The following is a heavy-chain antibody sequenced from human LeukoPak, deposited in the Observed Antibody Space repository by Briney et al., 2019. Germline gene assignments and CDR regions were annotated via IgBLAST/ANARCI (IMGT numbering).Heavy chain of an antibody. Sequence: NPGGSLRLSCAASGFTFSSYSMNWVRQAPGKGLEWVSSISSSSSFIYYADSVKGRFTISRDNSKNTLYLQMNSLRAEDTAVYYCARDLYDSSESAFDIWGQGTMVTVSS. CDR3: ARDLYDSSESAFDI. CDR2: ISSSSSFI. CDR1: GFTFSSYS. D-gene: IGHD3-22*01. V-gene: IGHV3-21*01. J-gene: IGHJ3*02.